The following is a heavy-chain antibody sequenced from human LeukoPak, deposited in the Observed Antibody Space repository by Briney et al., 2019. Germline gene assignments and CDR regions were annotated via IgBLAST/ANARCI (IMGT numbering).Heavy chain of an antibody. V-gene: IGHV3-64D*06. D-gene: IGHD5-18*01. Sequence: GGSLRLSCSASGFTFSSYAMHWVRQAPGKGLEYVSAISSNGGSTYYADSVKGGFTISRDNSKNTLYLQMSSLRAEDTAVYYCAKNRMIKYSYGLDYWGQGTLVTVSS. CDR1: GFTFSSYA. J-gene: IGHJ4*02. CDR2: ISSNGGST. CDR3: AKNRMIKYSYGLDY.